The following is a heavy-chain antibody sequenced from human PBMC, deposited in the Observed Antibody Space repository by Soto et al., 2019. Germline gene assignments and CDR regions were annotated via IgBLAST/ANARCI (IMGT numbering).Heavy chain of an antibody. CDR2: INHSGST. J-gene: IGHJ4*02. CDR3: ARYYGGNVLDY. V-gene: IGHV4-34*01. CDR1: GRSFSGYY. Sequence: QVQLQQWGAGLLKPSETLSLTCAVYGRSFSGYYWSWIRQPPGKGLEWIGEINHSGSTNYNPSLKRRVTISVDTSISVDTSKNQFSLKLSSVTAADTAVYYCARYYGGNVLDYWGQGTLVTVSS. D-gene: IGHD4-17*01.